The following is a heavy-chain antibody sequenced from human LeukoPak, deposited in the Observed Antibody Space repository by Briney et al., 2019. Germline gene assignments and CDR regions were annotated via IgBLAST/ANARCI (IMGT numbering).Heavy chain of an antibody. V-gene: IGHV4-59*01. CDR1: GGSISSYY. J-gene: IGHJ4*02. CDR2: IYYSGST. D-gene: IGHD5-12*01. Sequence: PSETLSLTCTVSGGSISSYYWSWIRQPPGKGLVCIGFIYYSGSTNYNPSLKSRVTISVDTSKNQFSLKLSSVTAADTAFYYCARSGYDSNYFDYWGQGTLVTVSS. CDR3: ARSGYDSNYFDY.